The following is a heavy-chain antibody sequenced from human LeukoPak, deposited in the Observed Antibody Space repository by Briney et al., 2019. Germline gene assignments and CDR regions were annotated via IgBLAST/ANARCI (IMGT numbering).Heavy chain of an antibody. CDR3: ARATRLPDY. CDR1: GFTFSNYW. J-gene: IGHJ4*02. CDR2: ISIDGSEK. Sequence: PGRSLRLSCAASGFTFSNYWMSWVRQAPGKGLDWVAIISIDGSEKAYVDSVKGRFSISRDNARNSLYLQMNSLSAEDTAVYYCARATRLPDYWGQGALVTVSS. V-gene: IGHV3-7*01. D-gene: IGHD6-25*01.